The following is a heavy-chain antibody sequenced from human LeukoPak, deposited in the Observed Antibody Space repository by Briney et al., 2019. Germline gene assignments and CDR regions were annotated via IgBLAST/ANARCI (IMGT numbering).Heavy chain of an antibody. CDR2: IGTAGDT. V-gene: IGHV3-13*04. Sequence: GGSLRLSCAASGFTFSSYDMHWVRQATGKGLEWVSTIGTAGDTYYPGSVKGRFTISRENAKNSLYLQMNSPRAGDTAVYYCARDRAGHDGFDYWGQGTLVTVSS. J-gene: IGHJ4*02. CDR3: ARDRAGHDGFDY. D-gene: IGHD5-12*01. CDR1: GFTFSSYD.